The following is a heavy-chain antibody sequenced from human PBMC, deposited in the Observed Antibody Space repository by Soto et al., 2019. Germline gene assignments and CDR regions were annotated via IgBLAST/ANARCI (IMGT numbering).Heavy chain of an antibody. J-gene: IGHJ4*02. V-gene: IGHV1-2*02. CDR1: GYTFTCYY. Sequence: ASVKGSCKASGYTFTCYYIQWVRQSPGQGLEWMGWINPNSGGTNYAQKFQGRVTMTMDTSISTAYMELIRLRSDDTAVYYCARDVVTDGYFESWGQGTLVTYPQ. CDR3: ARDVVTDGYFES. D-gene: IGHD3-22*01. CDR2: INPNSGGT.